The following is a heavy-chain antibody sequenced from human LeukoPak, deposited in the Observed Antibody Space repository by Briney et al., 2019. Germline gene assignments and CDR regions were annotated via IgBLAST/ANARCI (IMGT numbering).Heavy chain of an antibody. D-gene: IGHD3-9*01. V-gene: IGHV4-39*01. J-gene: IGHJ4*02. CDR3: ASTYYDVLTTLHN. CDR1: GGSISSSSYY. Sequence: SETLSLTCTVSGGSISSSSYYWGWIRQPPGKGLEWIGSLYYSGSTYYNPSLKSRVTISLDTSKNQFSLRLGSVTAADTALYYCASTYYDVLTTLHNWGQGTLVTVSS. CDR2: LYYSGST.